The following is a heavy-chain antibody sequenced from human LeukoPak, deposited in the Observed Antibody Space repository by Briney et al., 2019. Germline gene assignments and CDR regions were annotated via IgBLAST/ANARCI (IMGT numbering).Heavy chain of an antibody. CDR3: TTDASMVRGVRAFDI. CDR2: IKRKTDGGTT. V-gene: IGHV3-15*01. CDR1: GFTLSNAW. D-gene: IGHD3-10*01. J-gene: IGHJ3*02. Sequence: GGSLRLSCAASGFTLSNAWMSWVRQAPGKGLEWVGRIKRKTDGGTTEYAAPVKGRFTISRDDSKNTLYLQMNSLKTEDTAVYYCTTDASMVRGVRAFDIWGQGTMVTVSS.